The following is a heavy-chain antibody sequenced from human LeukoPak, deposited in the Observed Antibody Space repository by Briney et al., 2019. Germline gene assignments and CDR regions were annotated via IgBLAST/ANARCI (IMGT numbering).Heavy chain of an antibody. CDR1: GGSISSSNW. Sequence: SGTLSLTCAVSGGSISSSNWWSWVRQPAGKGLEWIGRIYTSGSTNYNPSLKSRVTMSVDTSKNQFSLKLSSVTAADTAVYYCARDVHTPWYSSTDDAFDIWGQGTMVTVSS. CDR3: ARDVHTPWYSSTDDAFDI. CDR2: IYTSGST. V-gene: IGHV4-4*07. J-gene: IGHJ3*02. D-gene: IGHD6-13*01.